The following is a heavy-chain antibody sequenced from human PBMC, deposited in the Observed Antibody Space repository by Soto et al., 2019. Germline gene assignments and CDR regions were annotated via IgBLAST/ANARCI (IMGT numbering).Heavy chain of an antibody. V-gene: IGHV4-31*03. D-gene: IGHD3-10*01. CDR2: IYHSGST. Sequence: QVQLQESGPGLVKPSQTLSLTCTVSGGSIRSGTYYWHWIRQHPRKGLERIGYIYHSGSTYYDPSHESRVNISLDTSKNHFSLKLSSVTAAETAVYYCARSYGSGNYYGVPSNWLDPWGQGTLVTVSS. CDR3: ARSYGSGNYYGVPSNWLDP. CDR1: GGSIRSGTYY. J-gene: IGHJ5*02.